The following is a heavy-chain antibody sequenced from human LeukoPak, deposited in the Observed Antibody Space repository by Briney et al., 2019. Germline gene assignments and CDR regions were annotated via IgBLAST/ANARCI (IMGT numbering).Heavy chain of an antibody. CDR3: ARTYFPYYYDSSGYYPDY. Sequence: VASVTVSCTASGGTFSSYGISWVRQAPGQGLEWMGWISAYNGNTNYAQKLQGRVTMTTDTSTSTAYMELRSLRSDDTAVYYCARTYFPYYYDSSGYYPDYWGQGTLVTVSS. CDR1: GGTFSSYG. J-gene: IGHJ4*02. CDR2: ISAYNGNT. D-gene: IGHD3-22*01. V-gene: IGHV1-18*01.